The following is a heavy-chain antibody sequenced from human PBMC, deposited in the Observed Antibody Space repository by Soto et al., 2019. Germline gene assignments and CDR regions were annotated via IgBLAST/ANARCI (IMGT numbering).Heavy chain of an antibody. J-gene: IGHJ4*02. D-gene: IGHD3-22*01. Sequence: QVQLVQSGAEVKKPGASVKVSCQSSGYTFTSYGISWVRQAPGQGLEWMGWISAYNGNTNYAQKLQGRVTMTTDTSTSTAYMELRSLRSDDTAVYYWARDRAYYDSSGYPYWGQGTLVTVSS. CDR2: ISAYNGNT. V-gene: IGHV1-18*01. CDR1: GYTFTSYG. CDR3: ARDRAYYDSSGYPY.